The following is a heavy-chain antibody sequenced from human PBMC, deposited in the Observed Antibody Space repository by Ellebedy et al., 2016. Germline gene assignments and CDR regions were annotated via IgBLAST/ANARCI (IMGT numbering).Heavy chain of an antibody. CDR3: RHGHYADY. D-gene: IGHD3/OR15-3a*01. J-gene: IGHJ4*02. CDR2: ISAGGDKI. V-gene: IGHV3-23*01. CDR1: GFSFNTFF. Sequence: GESLKISXGASGFSFNTFFMGWVRQAPGKGLEWVSTISAGGDKIQVADSVKGRFTVSRDNSRNTVYLQMNDLRVEDTALYYCRHGHYADYWGQGTLVTVSS.